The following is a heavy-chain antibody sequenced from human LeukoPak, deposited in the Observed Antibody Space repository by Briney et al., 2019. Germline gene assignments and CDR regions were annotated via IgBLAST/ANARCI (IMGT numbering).Heavy chain of an antibody. J-gene: IGHJ3*02. D-gene: IGHD2-21*02. Sequence: SETLSLTCAVSGGSVSSGSYYWSWIWQPPGKGLEWIGYIYYSGSTNYNPSLKSRVTISVDTSKNQFSLKLSSVTAADTAVYYCARERNCGGDCYIDAFDIWGQGTMVTVSS. CDR1: GGSVSSGSYY. V-gene: IGHV4-61*01. CDR2: IYYSGST. CDR3: ARERNCGGDCYIDAFDI.